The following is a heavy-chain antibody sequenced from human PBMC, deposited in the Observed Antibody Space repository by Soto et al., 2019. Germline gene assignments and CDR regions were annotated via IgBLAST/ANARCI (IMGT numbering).Heavy chain of an antibody. V-gene: IGHV1-8*01. CDR2: MNPNSGNT. CDR3: ARDASGWYELDY. Sequence: QVQLVQSGAEVKKPGASVKVSCKASGYTFTTYDINWVRQATGQGLEWMGWMNPNSGNTGYAQKFQGRVTMTRNTSMSTAYMELSSLRSEDTAVYYCARDASGWYELDYWGQGTLVTVSS. D-gene: IGHD6-19*01. CDR1: GYTFTTYD. J-gene: IGHJ4*02.